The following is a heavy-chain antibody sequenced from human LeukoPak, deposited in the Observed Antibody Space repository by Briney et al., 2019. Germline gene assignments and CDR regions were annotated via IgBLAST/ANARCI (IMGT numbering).Heavy chain of an antibody. CDR2: IHPRDGGV. CDR3: ARHNIWAFDY. CDR1: GYSFTNYW. Sequence: GESLKISCEVSGYSFTNYWIGWVRQMPGKGLEWMVMIHPRDGGVRYSPAFQGQVTISADKSINTAYLQWSSLKASDTAMYFCARHNIWAFDYWGPGTLVTVSS. J-gene: IGHJ4*02. V-gene: IGHV5-51*01. D-gene: IGHD2/OR15-2a*01.